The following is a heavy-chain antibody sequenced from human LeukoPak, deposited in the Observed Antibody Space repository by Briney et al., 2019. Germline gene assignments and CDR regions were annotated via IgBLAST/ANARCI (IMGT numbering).Heavy chain of an antibody. V-gene: IGHV4-38-2*02. CDR2: IYYSGST. CDR1: GYSISSGYF. D-gene: IGHD3-22*01. J-gene: IGHJ4*02. CDR3: ARENYDVSGTASFDY. Sequence: SETLSLTCTVSGYSISSGYFGDWIRQPPGKGLEWIGSIYYSGSTYYNPSLKSRVTISVDTSKNQFSLKLSSVTAADTAVYYCARENYDVSGTASFDYWGQGTLVTVSS.